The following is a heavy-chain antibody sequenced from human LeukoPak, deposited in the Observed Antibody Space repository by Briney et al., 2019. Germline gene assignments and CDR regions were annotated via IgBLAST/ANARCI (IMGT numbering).Heavy chain of an antibody. CDR3: AGWRDLGYYFDY. J-gene: IGHJ4*02. D-gene: IGHD3-3*01. V-gene: IGHV3-23*01. Sequence: PGGSLRLSCAASGFTFSSHGMSWVRQAPGKGLERVSAISGSGGSTYYADSVKGRFTTSTDNSKNTLYLQMNSLRAEDTAVYYCAGWRDLGYYFDYWGQGTLVTVSS. CDR2: ISGSGGST. CDR1: GFTFSSHG.